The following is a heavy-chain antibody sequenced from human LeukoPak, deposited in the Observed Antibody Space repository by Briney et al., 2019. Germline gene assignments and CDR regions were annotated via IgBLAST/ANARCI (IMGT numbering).Heavy chain of an antibody. CDR1: GDTFINYG. D-gene: IGHD1-26*01. Sequence: GASVKVSCKASGDTFINYGISWVRQAPGQGLEWMGWISAYNGNTNTAQKFQGRVTMTTDTSTSTAYMELSSLRSEDTAVYYCARDRVDSGSYSPVDYYYMDVWGKGTTVTVSS. J-gene: IGHJ6*03. CDR3: ARDRVDSGSYSPVDYYYMDV. CDR2: ISAYNGNT. V-gene: IGHV1-18*01.